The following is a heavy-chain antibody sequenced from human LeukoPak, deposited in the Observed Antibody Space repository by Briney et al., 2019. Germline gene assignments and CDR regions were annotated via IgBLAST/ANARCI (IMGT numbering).Heavy chain of an antibody. Sequence: GGSLRLSCAASGFTFSSYSMNWVRQAPGKGLEWVSSISSSSSYIYYADSVKGRFTISRDNAKNTLYLQKNSLRVDDTAVYYCARDLFGAYCGGACPTPDYWGQGTLVGVSS. D-gene: IGHD2-21*01. CDR3: ARDLFGAYCGGACPTPDY. CDR1: GFTFSSYS. J-gene: IGHJ4*02. CDR2: ISSSSSYI. V-gene: IGHV3-21*01.